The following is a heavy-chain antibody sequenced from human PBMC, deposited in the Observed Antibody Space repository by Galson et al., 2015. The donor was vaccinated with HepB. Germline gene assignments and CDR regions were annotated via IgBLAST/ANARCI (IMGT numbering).Heavy chain of an antibody. CDR1: GFTFDDYA. J-gene: IGHJ6*02. CDR3: ARDLSGAKFYHFYAMDV. Sequence: SLRLSCAVSGFTFDDYAIHWVRQGPGKGLEWVSGITWNSRNIGYADSVRGRFSISRDNAKNSIYLQMNSLRAEDTALYYCARDLSGAKFYHFYAMDVWGQGTTVTVSS. D-gene: IGHD2-15*01. V-gene: IGHV3-9*01. CDR2: ITWNSRNI.